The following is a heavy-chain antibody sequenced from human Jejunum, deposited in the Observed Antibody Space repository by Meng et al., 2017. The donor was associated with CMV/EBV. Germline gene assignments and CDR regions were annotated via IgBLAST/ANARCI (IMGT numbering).Heavy chain of an antibody. D-gene: IGHD4-11*01. CDR1: LRHYG. V-gene: IGHV3-30*02. Sequence: LRHYGMHWVRQAPGKGLEWVAYLMYAGGHKFYADSARGRFTISKDISKNTLFLQMNALRVEDTAVYYCAKSALRYYSNSVDWFDPWGQGTLVTVSS. CDR3: AKSALRYYSNSVDWFDP. CDR2: LMYAGGHK. J-gene: IGHJ5*02.